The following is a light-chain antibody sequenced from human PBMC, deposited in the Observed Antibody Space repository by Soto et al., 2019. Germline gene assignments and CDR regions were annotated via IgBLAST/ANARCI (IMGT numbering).Light chain of an antibody. CDR3: QQYGSSPPVT. V-gene: IGKV3-15*01. CDR1: QSVSSN. CDR2: GAS. Sequence: EIVMTQSPATLSVPPGERATLSCRASQSVSSNLAWYQQKPGQAPRLLIYGASTRATGIPARFSGSGSGTEFTLTISRLEPEDFAVYYCQQYGSSPPVTFGGGTKV. J-gene: IGKJ4*01.